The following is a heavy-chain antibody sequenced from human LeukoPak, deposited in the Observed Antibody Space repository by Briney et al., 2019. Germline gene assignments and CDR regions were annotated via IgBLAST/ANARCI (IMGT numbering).Heavy chain of an antibody. J-gene: IGHJ3*02. Sequence: ASVKVSCKASGYTFTSYGISWVRQAPGQGLEWMGWISVYNGNTNYAQKLQGRVTMTTDTSTSTAYMELRSLRSDDTALYYCARGLQETLAWLKALSAFDIWGQGTMVTVSS. V-gene: IGHV1-18*01. CDR1: GYTFTSYG. CDR2: ISVYNGNT. D-gene: IGHD5-24*01. CDR3: ARGLQETLAWLKALSAFDI.